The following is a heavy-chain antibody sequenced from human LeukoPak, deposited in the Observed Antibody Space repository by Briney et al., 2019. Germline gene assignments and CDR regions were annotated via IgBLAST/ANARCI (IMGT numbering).Heavy chain of an antibody. Sequence: SETLSLTCAVYGGSFSGYYWSWIRQPPGKGLEWIGEINHSGSTNYNPSLKSRVTISVDTSKNQFSLKLSSVTAADTAVYYCARAPSASYYYYMDVWGKGTTVTVS. CDR2: INHSGST. CDR3: ARAPSASYYYYMDV. J-gene: IGHJ6*03. V-gene: IGHV4-34*01. CDR1: GGSFSGYY.